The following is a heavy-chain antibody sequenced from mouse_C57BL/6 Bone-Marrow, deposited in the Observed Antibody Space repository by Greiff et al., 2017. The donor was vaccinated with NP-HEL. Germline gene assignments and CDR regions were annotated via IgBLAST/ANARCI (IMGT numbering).Heavy chain of an antibody. CDR1: GYTFTSYW. CDR2: IYPGCGST. D-gene: IGHD3-1*01. CDR3: ASRHGRIDY. Sequence: QVQLQQPGAELVKPGASVKMSCKASGYTFTSYWITWVKQRPGQGLEWIGDIYPGCGSTNYNEKFKSKATLTVDPSPSTAYMQLSSLTSEDSAVYYCASRHGRIDYWGQGTTLTVSS. V-gene: IGHV1-55*01. J-gene: IGHJ2*01.